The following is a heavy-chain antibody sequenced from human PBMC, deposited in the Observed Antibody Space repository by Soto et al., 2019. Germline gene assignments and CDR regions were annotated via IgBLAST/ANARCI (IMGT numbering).Heavy chain of an antibody. J-gene: IGHJ5*02. CDR2: IYHSGRT. V-gene: IGHV4-30-2*01. CDR1: GGSISSGGYS. Sequence: QLQLQESGLGLVKPSQTLSLTCAVSGGSISSGGYSWSWIRQPPGKGLEWIGYIYHSGRTYYNPSLKSRVTISVDRSKNQFSLKLSSVTAADTAVYYYARVPSPWGQGTLVTVSS. CDR3: ARVPSP.